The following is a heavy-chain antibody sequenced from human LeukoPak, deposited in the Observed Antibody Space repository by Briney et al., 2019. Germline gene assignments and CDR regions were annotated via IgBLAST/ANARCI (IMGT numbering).Heavy chain of an antibody. J-gene: IGHJ4*02. Sequence: GGSLRLSCAASGFTFDDYAMHWVRQAPGKGLEWVSGISWNSGSIGYADSVKGRLTISRDNAKNSLYLQMNSLRAEDTALYYCAKDKLSNLAVGITLIYWGQGTLVTVSS. CDR1: GFTFDDYA. D-gene: IGHD3-22*01. CDR3: AKDKLSNLAVGITLIY. CDR2: ISWNSGSI. V-gene: IGHV3-9*01.